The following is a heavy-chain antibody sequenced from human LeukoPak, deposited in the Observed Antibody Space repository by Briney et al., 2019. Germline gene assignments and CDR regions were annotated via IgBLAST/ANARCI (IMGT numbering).Heavy chain of an antibody. CDR2: INPNSGDT. J-gene: IGHJ5*01. CDR1: GYTFTGNY. D-gene: IGHD6-13*01. Sequence: ASVKVSCKASGYTFTGNYMHWVRQAPGQGLEWMGWINPNSGDTHHAQNFQGRVTMTRDTSISTAYMELSRLTSDDTAIYYCARGQGSSWFDYWGQGTLVSVSS. V-gene: IGHV1-2*02. CDR3: ARGQGSSWFDY.